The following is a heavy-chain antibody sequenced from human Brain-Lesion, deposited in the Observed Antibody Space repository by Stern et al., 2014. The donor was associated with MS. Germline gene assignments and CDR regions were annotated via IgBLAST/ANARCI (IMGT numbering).Heavy chain of an antibody. V-gene: IGHV1-24*01. D-gene: IGHD6-13*01. CDR3: ATGDFRQQLVPGPYYFYGMDV. CDR1: GYTLTDLS. J-gene: IGHJ6*02. CDR2: FDPEDGET. Sequence: QLVQSGAEVKKPGASVKVSCKVSGYTLTDLSMHWVRQAPGKGLEWMGTFDPEDGETIYAQKFQGRVTMTEDTSTDTAYMELSSLRSEDTAVYYCATGDFRQQLVPGPYYFYGMDVWGQGTTVTVS.